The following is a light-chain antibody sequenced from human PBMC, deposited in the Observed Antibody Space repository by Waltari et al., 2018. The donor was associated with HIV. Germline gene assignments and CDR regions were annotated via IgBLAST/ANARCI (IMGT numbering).Light chain of an antibody. CDR3: QQYNNWPRT. Sequence: EIVVTQSPVTLSVSPGERATLSCRASQSVSSNLAWYQQKPGQAPRLRIYGASTRATGIPARFSGSGSGTEFTLTISSLQSEDFAVYYCQQYNNWPRTFGQGTKLEIK. V-gene: IGKV3-15*01. CDR1: QSVSSN. CDR2: GAS. J-gene: IGKJ2*01.